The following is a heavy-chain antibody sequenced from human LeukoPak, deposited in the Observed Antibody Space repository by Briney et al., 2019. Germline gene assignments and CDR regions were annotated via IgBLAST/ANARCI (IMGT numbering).Heavy chain of an antibody. CDR1: GGSFSGYY. CDR2: IYYSGTT. J-gene: IGHJ5*02. Sequence: PSETLSLTCAVYGGSFSGYYWTWIRQSPGKGLEWIANIYYSGTTYYNPSLKSRVTISVDTSKNQFSLKLSSVTAADTAVYYCARVSCGGGSCYDSRGWFDPWGQGTLVTVSS. V-gene: IGHV4-34*01. CDR3: ARVSCGGGSCYDSRGWFDP. D-gene: IGHD2-15*01.